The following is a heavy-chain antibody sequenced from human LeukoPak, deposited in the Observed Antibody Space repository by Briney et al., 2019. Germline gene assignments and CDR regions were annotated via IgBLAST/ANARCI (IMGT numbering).Heavy chain of an antibody. Sequence: GESLQISCMGSGYSFTSYWVGWVRQMPGEDRGWMGIFYPGDSDTRYSPSFQGQVTISAGTSISLACLQGICLKASDTALYSRARLSGGSYGGYYYFDCWGQGTLVTVSP. CDR1: GYSFTSYW. J-gene: IGHJ4*02. CDR3: ARLSGGSYGGYYYFDC. V-gene: IGHV5-51*01. CDR2: FYPGDSDT. D-gene: IGHD1-26*01.